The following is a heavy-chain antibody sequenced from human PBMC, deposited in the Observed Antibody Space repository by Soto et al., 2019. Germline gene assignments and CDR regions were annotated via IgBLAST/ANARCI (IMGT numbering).Heavy chain of an antibody. CDR3: ARSSGSGSYYNIYYGMDV. V-gene: IGHV5-51*01. J-gene: IGHJ6*02. CDR1: GYSFTSYW. CDR2: IYPGDSDT. D-gene: IGHD3-10*01. Sequence: GESLKISCKGSGYSFTSYWIGWVRQMPGKGLEWMGIIYPGDSDTRYSPSSQGQVTISADKSISTAYLQWSSLKASDTAMYYCARSSGSGSYYNIYYGMDVWGQGTTVTAP.